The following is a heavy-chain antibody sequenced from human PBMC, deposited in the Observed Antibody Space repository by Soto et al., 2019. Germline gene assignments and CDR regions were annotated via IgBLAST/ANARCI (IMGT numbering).Heavy chain of an antibody. D-gene: IGHD5-18*01. CDR3: AHRVMYSTSWDVGWFDP. V-gene: IGHV2-5*02. CDR2: IYWDGDR. Sequence: QITLKESGPTLVEPTQTLTLTCSFSGFSLSTTGVGVGWLRQAPGKALECLGIIYWDGDRRYNPSLNNRLSITKDTSHNQVVLTMTYMEPVDTATYYGAHRVMYSTSWDVGWFDPWGQGTLVTVS. CDR1: GFSLSTTGVG. J-gene: IGHJ5*02.